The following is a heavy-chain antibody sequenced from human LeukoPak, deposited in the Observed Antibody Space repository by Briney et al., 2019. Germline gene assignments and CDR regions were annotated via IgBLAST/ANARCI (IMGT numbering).Heavy chain of an antibody. CDR1: GFTFSSYS. Sequence: PGGSLRLSCAASGFTFSSYSMNWVRQAPGKGLEWVSYISSSSSTIYYADSVKGRFTISRDNAKNSLYLQMNSLRAEDTAVYYCAKLGTPNYYDFWSGIDYWGQGTLVTVSS. CDR2: ISSSSSTI. CDR3: AKLGTPNYYDFWSGIDY. V-gene: IGHV3-48*01. J-gene: IGHJ4*02. D-gene: IGHD3-3*01.